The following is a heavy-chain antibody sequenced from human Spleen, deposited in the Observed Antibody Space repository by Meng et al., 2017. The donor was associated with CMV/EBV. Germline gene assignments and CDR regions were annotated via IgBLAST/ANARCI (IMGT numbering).Heavy chain of an antibody. J-gene: IGHJ4*02. V-gene: IGHV3-66*02. CDR2: IYSGGSA. CDR1: GFTFSSNS. Sequence: PGRSLRLSCVGSGFTFSSNSMSWVRQAPGKGLDWVALIYSGGSAYYADSVKGRFTLSRDNSKNTLYLQMNSLTPEDTAVYYCARGAVYWGQGTLVTVSS. CDR3: ARGAVY.